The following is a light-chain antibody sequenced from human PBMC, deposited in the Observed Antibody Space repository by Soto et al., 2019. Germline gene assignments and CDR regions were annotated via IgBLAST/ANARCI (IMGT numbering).Light chain of an antibody. Sequence: DIQMTQSPSTLSASVGDRVTITCRASQSISSWLAWYQQKPEKAPKRLIYKALSLESGFPSRFSSSGSGTEFTLTISSLQTDDLATDYCQHYNSYSYTSSQGTKLDIK. CDR3: QHYNSYSYT. V-gene: IGKV1-5*03. CDR2: KAL. J-gene: IGKJ2*01. CDR1: QSISSW.